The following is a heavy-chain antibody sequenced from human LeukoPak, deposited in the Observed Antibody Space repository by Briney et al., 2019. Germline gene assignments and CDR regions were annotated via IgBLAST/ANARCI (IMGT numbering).Heavy chain of an antibody. CDR1: GASISSGGYY. CDR2: IYNSGST. V-gene: IGHV4-30-2*05. Sequence: PSETLSLTCTVSGASISSGGYYWSWIRQHPGEGLEWIGFIYNSGSTYYNPSLKSRVTISVDTSKNQFSLKLSSVTAADTTIYYCARGLATSFDYWGQGTLVTVSS. CDR3: ARGLATSFDY. J-gene: IGHJ4*02. D-gene: IGHD5-24*01.